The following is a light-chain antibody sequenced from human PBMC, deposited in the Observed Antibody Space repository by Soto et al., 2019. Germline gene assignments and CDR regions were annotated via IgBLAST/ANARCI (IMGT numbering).Light chain of an antibody. V-gene: IGKV1-39*01. CDR1: QSITNS. CDR3: QQGHSMPFT. Sequence: DIQMTQSPSSLSASVGDRVTITCRASQSITNSLNWYQHKPGKAPTLVVYAASSLQSGVPSRFSGSGPGTDGTRTISSLQPEDFATYFCQQGHSMPFTFCPGTKVDIK. J-gene: IGKJ3*01. CDR2: AAS.